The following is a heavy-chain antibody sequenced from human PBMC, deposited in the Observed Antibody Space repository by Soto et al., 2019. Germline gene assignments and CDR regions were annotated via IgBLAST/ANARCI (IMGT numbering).Heavy chain of an antibody. CDR2: IYPDESDT. V-gene: IGHV5-51*01. CDR1: GYSFTKYW. Sequence: GESLKISCKGSGYSFTKYWIGWVRQMPGKGLEWMAIIYPDESDTRYSPSFQGRFTISRDNSKNTLYLQMNSLRAEDTAVYYCARADRDYYYGMDVWGQGTTVTVSS. J-gene: IGHJ6*02. CDR3: ARADRDYYYGMDV.